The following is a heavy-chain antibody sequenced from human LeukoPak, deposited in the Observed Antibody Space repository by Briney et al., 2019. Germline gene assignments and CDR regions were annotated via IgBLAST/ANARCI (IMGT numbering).Heavy chain of an antibody. D-gene: IGHD1-26*01. J-gene: IGHJ4*02. CDR2: VGPSGST. CDR1: GFTLTSYA. CDR3: AKRGGSYRGFDY. V-gene: IGHV3-23*01. Sequence: GGPLRLSCAASGFTLTSYAMSWVRQAPGKGLAWVSAVGPSGSTYYADSVKGRFTISRDNSKYTLYLQMNSLRVEDTAVYYCAKRGGSYRGFDYWGQGTLVTVSS.